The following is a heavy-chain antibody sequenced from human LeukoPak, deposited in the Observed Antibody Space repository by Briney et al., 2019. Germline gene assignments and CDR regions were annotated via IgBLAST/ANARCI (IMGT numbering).Heavy chain of an antibody. CDR2: ISYDGSNK. V-gene: IGHV3-30*18. Sequence: GGSLRLSCAASGFTFSSYGMHWVRQAPGKGLEWVAVISYDGSNKYYADSVKGRFTVSRDNSKDTLYLQMNSLRAEDTAVYYCVKEKYQLLRYGMDVWGQGTTVTVSS. D-gene: IGHD2-2*01. J-gene: IGHJ6*02. CDR1: GFTFSSYG. CDR3: VKEKYQLLRYGMDV.